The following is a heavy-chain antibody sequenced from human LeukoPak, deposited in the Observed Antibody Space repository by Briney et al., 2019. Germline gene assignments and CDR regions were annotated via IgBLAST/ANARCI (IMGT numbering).Heavy chain of an antibody. CDR3: AREGSQGAFDI. V-gene: IGHV3-23*01. CDR2: ISGSGGGT. D-gene: IGHD3-10*01. J-gene: IGHJ3*02. CDR1: GFTFSNYA. Sequence: GGSLRLSCAASGFTFSNYAMSWVRQAPGKGLEWVSAISGSGGGTYYADSVKGRFTISRDNSKNTLHLQMNSLRAEDTAVYYCAREGSQGAFDIWGQGTMVTVSS.